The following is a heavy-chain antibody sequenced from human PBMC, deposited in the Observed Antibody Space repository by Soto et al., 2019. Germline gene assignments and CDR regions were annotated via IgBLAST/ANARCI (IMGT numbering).Heavy chain of an antibody. CDR3: ARGFYYDGSGYSYYFDY. CDR2: ISSGSGPI. CDR1: GFSLTTYG. V-gene: IGHV3-48*02. D-gene: IGHD3-22*01. J-gene: IGHJ4*01. Sequence: EVQLVESGGGLVQPGGSLRLSCAASGFSLTTYGMNWVRQAPGRGLEWVSYISSGSGPIYYADSVKGRFTISRDNHKNSLYLQMNSLRDEDTPVYYCARGFYYDGSGYSYYFDYWGHGTLVTVSS.